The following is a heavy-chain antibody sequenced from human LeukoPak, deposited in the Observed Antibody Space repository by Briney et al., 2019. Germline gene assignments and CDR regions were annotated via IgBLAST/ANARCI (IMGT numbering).Heavy chain of an antibody. CDR1: GASISTSEYY. D-gene: IGHD3-22*01. CDR2: IFYSGRT. J-gene: IGHJ3*02. Sequence: SETLSLTCTVSGASISTSEYYWGWIRQPPGKGLAWIGTIFYSGRTSYNPSLKSRVTISVDTSKSQFSLNLSSVTAADTAVYYCARVVSGRTSGYYQQNDAFDIWGQGAMITVSS. V-gene: IGHV4-39*07. CDR3: ARVVSGRTSGYYQQNDAFDI.